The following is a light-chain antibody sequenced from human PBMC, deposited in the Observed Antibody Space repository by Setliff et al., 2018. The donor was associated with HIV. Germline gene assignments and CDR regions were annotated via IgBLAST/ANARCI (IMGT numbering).Light chain of an antibody. CDR2: FDS. J-gene: IGLJ2*01. V-gene: IGLV3-21*04. CDR1: KIGNKR. CDR3: QVWDSSSDHVV. Sequence: SYELTQPPSVSVAPGETARITCGENKIGNKRVHWYQQKSGLAPVLVIYFDSDRPSGIPERFSGSNSGSTATLTISRVEAGDEADYYCQVWDSSSDHVVFGGGTKVTVL.